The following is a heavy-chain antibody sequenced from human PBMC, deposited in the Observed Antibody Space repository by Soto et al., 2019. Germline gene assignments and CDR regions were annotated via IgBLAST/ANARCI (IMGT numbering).Heavy chain of an antibody. CDR2: IIPILGIA. V-gene: IGHV1-69*08. Sequence: QVQLVQSGAEVKKPGSSVKVSCKASGGTFNSYTISWVRQAPGQGLEWMGRIIPILGIANYAQKFQGRVTITADKSTSTAYMERSSLRSEDTAVYYCARDYDSSGYYALGAFDIWGQGTMVTVSS. CDR3: ARDYDSSGYYALGAFDI. D-gene: IGHD3-22*01. J-gene: IGHJ3*02. CDR1: GGTFNSYT.